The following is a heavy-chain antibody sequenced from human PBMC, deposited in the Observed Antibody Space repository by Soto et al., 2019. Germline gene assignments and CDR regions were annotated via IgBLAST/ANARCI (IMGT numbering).Heavy chain of an antibody. J-gene: IGHJ5*02. CDR1: GFTFSSYA. V-gene: IGHV3-23*01. CDR3: AKTLAPSGYYDFWSGYFNTNWFDP. D-gene: IGHD3-3*01. CDR2: ISGSGGST. Sequence: PGGSLRLSCAASGFTFSSYAMSWVRQAPGKGLEWVSAISGSGGSTYYADSVKGRFTISRDNSKNTLYLQMNSLRAEDTAVYYCAKTLAPSGYYDFWSGYFNTNWFDPWGQGTLVTVSS.